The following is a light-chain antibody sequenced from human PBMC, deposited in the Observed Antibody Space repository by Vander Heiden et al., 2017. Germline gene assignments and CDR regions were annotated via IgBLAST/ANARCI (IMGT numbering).Light chain of an antibody. CDR2: KDS. V-gene: IGLV3-25*03. Sequence: SHALTLPPPVSVSLGQTARITCSGDALPKQYAYWYQQKPGQAPVLVIYKDSERPSGIPERFSGSSSGTTVTLTISGVQAEDEADYYCQSADSSGTPWVFGGGTKLTVL. J-gene: IGLJ3*02. CDR3: QSADSSGTPWV. CDR1: ALPKQY.